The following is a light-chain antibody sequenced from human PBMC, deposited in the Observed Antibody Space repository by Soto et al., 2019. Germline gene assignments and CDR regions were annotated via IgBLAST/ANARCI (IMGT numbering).Light chain of an antibody. CDR2: EVS. Sequence: QSALTQPASVSGSPGQSITISCTGTGSDVGSYKYVSWYQQHPGKAPNLIIFEVSNRPSGVSDRFSGSKSGNTASLTISGLQAEDEADYFCSSYTSSDTLYVFGSGTKVTVL. J-gene: IGLJ1*01. CDR1: GSDVGSYKY. CDR3: SSYTSSDTLYV. V-gene: IGLV2-14*01.